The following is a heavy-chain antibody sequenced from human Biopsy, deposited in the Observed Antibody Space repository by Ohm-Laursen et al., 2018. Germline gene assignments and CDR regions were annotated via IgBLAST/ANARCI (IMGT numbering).Heavy chain of an antibody. V-gene: IGHV3-15*01. D-gene: IGHD1-14*01. J-gene: IGHJ6*01. Sequence: SLRLSCTASGFTFTNAWMSWVRQAPGKGPEWVGLIKRKTDGGATDYAAPVKGRFTISRDDSKNTLYLQMNSLKTEDTAVYYCTTEVGITYYCYYGMDVWGQGTTVTVSS. CDR2: IKRKTDGGAT. CDR1: GFTFTNAW. CDR3: TTEVGITYYCYYGMDV.